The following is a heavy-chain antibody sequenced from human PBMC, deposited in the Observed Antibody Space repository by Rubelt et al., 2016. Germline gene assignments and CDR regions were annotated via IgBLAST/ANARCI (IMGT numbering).Heavy chain of an antibody. J-gene: IGHJ4*02. Sequence: QVQLVQSGAEVKKPGASVKVSCKASGYTFTSYGISWVRQAPGQGLEWMGWISAYNGNTNYGQKLEGRVTMTTDTSTSTAYMELSRLRSDDTAVYYCARDYCRGGSCYSVFDYWGQGTLVTVSS. CDR3: ARDYCRGGSCYSVFDY. V-gene: IGHV1-18*01. CDR2: ISAYNGNT. D-gene: IGHD2-15*01. CDR1: GYTFTSYG.